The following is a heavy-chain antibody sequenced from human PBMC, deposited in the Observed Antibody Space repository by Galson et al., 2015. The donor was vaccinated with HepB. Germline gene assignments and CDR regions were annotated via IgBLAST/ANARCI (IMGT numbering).Heavy chain of an antibody. V-gene: IGHV3-33*06. CDR1: GFTFNRYG. D-gene: IGHD6-25*01. J-gene: IGHJ4*01. CDR2: IWSNGSNR. CDR3: AQEMAIAAPASFDL. Sequence: SLRLSCAVSGFTFNRYGMHWVRQAPGKGLEWVALIWSNGSNRYYSNSVMGRFTISRDNSKNTLYLEMNSLRAEDTAVYYCAQEMAIAAPASFDLWGHGTLVTVSS.